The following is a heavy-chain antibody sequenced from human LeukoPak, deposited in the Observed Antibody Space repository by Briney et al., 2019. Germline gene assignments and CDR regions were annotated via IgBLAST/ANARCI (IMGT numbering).Heavy chain of an antibody. CDR1: GGSISSYY. V-gene: IGHV4-59*01. Sequence: SETLSLTCTVSGGSISSYYWSWIRQPPGKGLEWIGYIYYSGSTNYNPSLKSRVTISVDTSTNQFSLKLSSVTAADTAVYYFAGGSVDILTGYKEGWFDPWGQGTLVTVSS. J-gene: IGHJ5*02. CDR2: IYYSGST. D-gene: IGHD3-9*01. CDR3: AGGSVDILTGYKEGWFDP.